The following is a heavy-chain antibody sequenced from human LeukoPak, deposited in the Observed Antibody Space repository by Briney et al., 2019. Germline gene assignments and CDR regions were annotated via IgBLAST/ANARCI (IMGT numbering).Heavy chain of an antibody. CDR2: INWSGGDT. Sequence: PGGSLRLSCAASGFTFDDYAMSLVRQAPGKGLEWVSGINWSGGDTDYADSVKGRFTISRDNAKNSLYLQMNSLRAEDTALYYCARGTQIVMAGRFSWFDPWGQGTLVTVSS. CDR1: GFTFDDYA. J-gene: IGHJ5*02. V-gene: IGHV3-20*04. D-gene: IGHD6-19*01. CDR3: ARGTQIVMAGRFSWFDP.